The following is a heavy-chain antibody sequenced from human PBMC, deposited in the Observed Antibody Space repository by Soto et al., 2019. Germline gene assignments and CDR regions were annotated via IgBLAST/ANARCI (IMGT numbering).Heavy chain of an antibody. CDR3: ARDRLAFDI. J-gene: IGHJ3*02. Sequence: GGSLRLSCAASGFTFSSYAMHWVRQAPGKGLEYVSAISSNGGSTYYANSVKGRFTISRDNSKNTLYLQMGSLRAEDMAVYYCARDRLAFDIWGQGTMVTVSS. CDR1: GFTFSSYA. CDR2: ISSNGGST. V-gene: IGHV3-64*01.